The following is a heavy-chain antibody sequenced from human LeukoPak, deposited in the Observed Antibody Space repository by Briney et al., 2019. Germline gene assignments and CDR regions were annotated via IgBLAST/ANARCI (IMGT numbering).Heavy chain of an antibody. CDR3: ARDRGSSGWYSGFDY. V-gene: IGHV3-21*01. CDR1: GFTFSSYS. Sequence: GGSLRLSCAASGFTFSSYSMNWVRQAPGKGLEGVSSISSSSSYIYYADSVKGRFTISRDNAKNSLYLQMNSLRAEDTAVYYCARDRGSSGWYSGFDYWGQGTLVTVSS. D-gene: IGHD6-19*01. CDR2: ISSSSSYI. J-gene: IGHJ4*02.